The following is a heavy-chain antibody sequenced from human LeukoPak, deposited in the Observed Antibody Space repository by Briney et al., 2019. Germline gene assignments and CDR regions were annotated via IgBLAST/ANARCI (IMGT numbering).Heavy chain of an antibody. J-gene: IGHJ4*02. CDR1: GGSVSSGSYY. Sequence: SGTLSLTCTVSGGSVSSGSYYWGWIRQPPGKGLEWIGSIYYSRSTYYNPSLKSRVTISLDTSKNQFSLKLTSVIAADTAVYYCARQVGYSYGSGYWGQGTLVTVSS. CDR3: ARQVGYSYGSGY. CDR2: IYYSRST. D-gene: IGHD5-18*01. V-gene: IGHV4-39*01.